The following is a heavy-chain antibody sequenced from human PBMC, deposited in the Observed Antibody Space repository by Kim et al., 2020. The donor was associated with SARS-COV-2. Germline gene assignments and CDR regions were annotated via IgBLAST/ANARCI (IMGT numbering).Heavy chain of an antibody. CDR3: ARGAGRTTWYPPDY. D-gene: IGHD6-13*01. CDR1: GYTFTSYD. J-gene: IGHJ4*02. V-gene: IGHV1-8*01. CDR2: MNPNTGNA. Sequence: ASVKVSCKASGYTFTSYDINWVRQATGQGLEWVGWMNPNTGNAAFAQKFQGRVTMTRSNSINTAYMELSSLTSEDTAVYYCARGAGRTTWYPPDYWGQGT.